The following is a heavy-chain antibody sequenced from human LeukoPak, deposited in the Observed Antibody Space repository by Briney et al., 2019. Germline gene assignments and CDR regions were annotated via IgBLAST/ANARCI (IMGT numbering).Heavy chain of an antibody. V-gene: IGHV3-7*03. CDR2: IKQEGSEI. D-gene: IGHD3-10*01. CDR1: GFTFISYA. Sequence: GGSLRLSCAASGFTFISYAMHWVRQAPGKGLEWVANIKQEGSEIYYVDSVKGRFTISRDNSNHPLYLQMNSLRAEDTAVYYCATTGYYYSSGSYLDYWGQGALVTVSS. CDR3: ATTGYYYSSGSYLDY. J-gene: IGHJ4*02.